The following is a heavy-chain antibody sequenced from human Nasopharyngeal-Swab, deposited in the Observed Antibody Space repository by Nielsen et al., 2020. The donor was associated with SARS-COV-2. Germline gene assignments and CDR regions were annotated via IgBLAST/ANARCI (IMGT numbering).Heavy chain of an antibody. CDR1: GFTFSSYG. CDR2: IWYDGSNK. CDR3: VKGRAGFDPSYFDY. J-gene: IGHJ4*02. Sequence: GESLKISCAASGFTFSSYGMHWVRQAPGKGLEWVAVIWYDGSNKYYADSVKGRFTISRDNSKNTLYLQMSSLRAEDTAVYYCVKGRAGFDPSYFDYWGQGTLVTVPS. V-gene: IGHV3-30*02.